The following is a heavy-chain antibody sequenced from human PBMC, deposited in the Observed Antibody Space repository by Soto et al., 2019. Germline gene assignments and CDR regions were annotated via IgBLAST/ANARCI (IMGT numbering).Heavy chain of an antibody. CDR1: GFTFSSYS. D-gene: IGHD3-10*01. J-gene: IGHJ4*02. CDR3: ARVWYGQWV. Sequence: EVQLVESGGDLVQPGGSLRLSCAASGFTFSSYSMNWVRQAPGKGLEWVSYISSTSSAMYYADSVKGRFTISRDNAKNSLSLQMTSLRAEDTAVYYCARVWYGQWVWGQGTLVTVSS. V-gene: IGHV3-48*01. CDR2: ISSTSSAM.